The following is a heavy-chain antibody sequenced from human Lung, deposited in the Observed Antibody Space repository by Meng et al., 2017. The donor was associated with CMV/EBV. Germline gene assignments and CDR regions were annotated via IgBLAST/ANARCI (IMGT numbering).Heavy chain of an antibody. Sequence: SXAASGFTFSSYGMHWVRQAPGTGLEWVAFIRYDGSNKYYADSVKGRFTISRDNSKNTLYLQMNSLRAEDTAVYYCAKVRVGHCSSTSCDDYWGQGTXVPVAS. D-gene: IGHD2-2*01. CDR3: AKVRVGHCSSTSCDDY. V-gene: IGHV3-30*02. CDR1: GFTFSSYG. J-gene: IGHJ4*02. CDR2: IRYDGSNK.